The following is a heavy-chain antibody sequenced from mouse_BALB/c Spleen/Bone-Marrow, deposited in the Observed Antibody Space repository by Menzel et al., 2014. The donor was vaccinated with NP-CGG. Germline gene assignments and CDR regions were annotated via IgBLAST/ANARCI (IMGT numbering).Heavy chain of an antibody. CDR1: GFNIKDTY. J-gene: IGHJ4*01. CDR3: ARGLLQYYYAMDY. D-gene: IGHD2-3*01. CDR2: IDPANGST. Sequence: VQLQQSGAELVKPGASVKLSCTASGFNIKDTYMHWVKQRPEQGLEWIGRIDPANGSTKYDPKFQGKATITADTSSNTAVLQLSSLTSEDTAVYYCARGLLQYYYAMDYWGQGTSVTVSS. V-gene: IGHV14-3*02.